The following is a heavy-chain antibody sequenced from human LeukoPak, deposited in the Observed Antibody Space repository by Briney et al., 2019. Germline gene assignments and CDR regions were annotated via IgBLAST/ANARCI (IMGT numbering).Heavy chain of an antibody. Sequence: GGSLRLSCAASGFTFSSYAMSWVRQAPGKGLEWVSAISGSGGSTYYADSVKGRFTISRDNSKNTLYLQMNSLRPEDTAVYYCAKWSHYYDSSGYTKAHDYWGQGTLVTVSS. CDR2: ISGSGGST. D-gene: IGHD3-22*01. J-gene: IGHJ4*02. CDR1: GFTFSSYA. V-gene: IGHV3-23*01. CDR3: AKWSHYYDSSGYTKAHDY.